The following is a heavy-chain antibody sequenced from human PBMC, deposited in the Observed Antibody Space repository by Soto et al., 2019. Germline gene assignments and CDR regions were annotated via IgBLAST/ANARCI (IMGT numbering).Heavy chain of an antibody. D-gene: IGHD2-15*01. J-gene: IGHJ6*02. V-gene: IGHV4-59*01. Sequence: SETLSLTCTVSGGSISSYYWSWIRQPPGKGLEWIGYIYYSGSTTHNPSLESRVIISVDTSKNQFSLKLNSVTAADTAVYYCARLRRDRYCSGGSCQNYYYGMDVRGQGTTVTVSS. CDR3: ARLRRDRYCSGGSCQNYYYGMDV. CDR1: GGSISSYY. CDR2: IYYSGST.